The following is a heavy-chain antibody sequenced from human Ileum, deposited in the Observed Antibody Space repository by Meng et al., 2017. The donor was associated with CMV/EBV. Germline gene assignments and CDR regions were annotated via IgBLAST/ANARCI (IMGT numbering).Heavy chain of an antibody. CDR1: GFTVSSDY. CDR2: IYRGGST. D-gene: IGHD2-2*02. CDR3: ARSIRPLNPWFDP. J-gene: IGHJ5*02. Sequence: EVQLVESGGGLIQPGGSLRLSCGASGFTVSSDYISWVRQAPGKGLEWVSSIYRGGSTYYADSVKGRFTISRDNSKNSVYLQMNSLRAEDTAVYYCARSIRPLNPWFDPWGQGTLVTVSS. V-gene: IGHV3-53*01.